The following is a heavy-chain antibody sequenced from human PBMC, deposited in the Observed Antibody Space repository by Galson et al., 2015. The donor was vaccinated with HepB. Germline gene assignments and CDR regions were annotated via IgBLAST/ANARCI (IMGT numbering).Heavy chain of an antibody. J-gene: IGHJ3*02. D-gene: IGHD3-10*01. CDR1: GGSISSYY. Sequence: ETLSLTCTVSGGSISSYYWSWIRQPPGKGLEWIGYIYYNGNTYYNPSLKSRVPISVDTSKNQFSLKLSSVTAADTAVYYCARASPDSGNYGLPDAFDIWGQGTMVTVSS. V-gene: IGHV4-59*04. CDR3: ARASPDSGNYGLPDAFDI. CDR2: IYYNGNT.